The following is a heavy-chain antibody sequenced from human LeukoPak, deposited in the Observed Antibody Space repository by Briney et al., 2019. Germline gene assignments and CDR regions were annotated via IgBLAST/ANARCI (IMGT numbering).Heavy chain of an antibody. CDR2: ISWDGDST. Sequence: SGGSLRLSCAASGFTFDDYAMHWVRQAPGKGLECVSLISWDGDSTYYSDSVKGRFTISRDNNKNSLYLQMNSLRAEDTAVYYCARSSGWYHRGPDYYYYYMDVWGKGTTVTVS. D-gene: IGHD6-19*01. J-gene: IGHJ6*03. V-gene: IGHV3-43D*03. CDR1: GFTFDDYA. CDR3: ARSSGWYHRGPDYYYYYMDV.